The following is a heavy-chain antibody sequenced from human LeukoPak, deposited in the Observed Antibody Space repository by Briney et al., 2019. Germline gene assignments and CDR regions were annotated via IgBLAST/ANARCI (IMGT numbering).Heavy chain of an antibody. D-gene: IGHD2-8*01. CDR2: LNQDGSIQ. J-gene: IGHJ3*01. CDR3: ARDHNVADV. Sequence: GGSLRLSCVASGFTFSHYRMTWYRRAPGKGLEWVANLNQDGSIQAYGDSVRGRFTISRDNAKNSVYIQMNSLRVEDTAMYFCARDHNVADVWGRGTKVTVSS. V-gene: IGHV3-7*01. CDR1: GFTFSHYR.